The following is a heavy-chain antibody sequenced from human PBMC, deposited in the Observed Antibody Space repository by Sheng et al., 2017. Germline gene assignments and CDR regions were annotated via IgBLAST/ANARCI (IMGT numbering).Heavy chain of an antibody. V-gene: IGHV4-38-2*01. J-gene: IGHJ4*02. CDR3: ARVNAQRAVYFDY. CDR2: IYHSGST. Sequence: QVQLQESGPGLVKPSETLSLTCAVSGYSISSGYYWGWIRQPPGKGLEWIGSIYHSGSTYYNPSLKSRVTISVDTSKNQFSLKLSSVTAADTAVYYCARVNAQRAVYFDYWGQGTLSTVSS. CDR1: GYSISSGYY.